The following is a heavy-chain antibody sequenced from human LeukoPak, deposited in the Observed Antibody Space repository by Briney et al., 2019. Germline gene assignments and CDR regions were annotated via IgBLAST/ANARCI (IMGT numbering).Heavy chain of an antibody. J-gene: IGHJ4*02. D-gene: IGHD2-15*01. V-gene: IGHV3-23*01. CDR2: TSSSDDGK. CDR1: GFTFSSYS. Sequence: SGGSLRLSCAASGFTFSSYSMNWVRRAPGKGLEWVSATSSSDDGKYYADSVRGRFTISRDNSRNTMYLQMNSLRAEDAAVYYCAKAPVTSCRGAFCYPFDSWGQGTLVTVSS. CDR3: AKAPVTSCRGAFCYPFDS.